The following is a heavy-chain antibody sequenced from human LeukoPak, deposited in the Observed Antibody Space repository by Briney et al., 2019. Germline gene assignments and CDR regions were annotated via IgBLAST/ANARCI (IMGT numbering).Heavy chain of an antibody. J-gene: IGHJ5*02. CDR2: IIPIFGTA. D-gene: IGHD3-22*01. CDR1: GGTFSSYA. CDR3: ASSRGPYNWFDP. V-gene: IGHV1-69*13. Sequence: ASVKASCKASGGTFSSYAISWVRQAPGQGLEWMGGIIPIFGTANYAQKFQGRVTITADESTSTAYMELSSLRSEDTAVYYCASSRGPYNWFDPWGQGTLVTVSS.